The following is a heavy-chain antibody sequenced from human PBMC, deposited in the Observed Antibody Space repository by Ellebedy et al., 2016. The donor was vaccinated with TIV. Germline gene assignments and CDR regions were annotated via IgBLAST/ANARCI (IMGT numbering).Heavy chain of an antibody. CDR2: IRNRPNGYTS. V-gene: IGHV3-72*01. CDR3: VRVRHSDFFDY. J-gene: IGHJ4*02. CDR1: GFSISDHY. D-gene: IGHD4-11*01. Sequence: GESLKISXAASGFSISDHYMDWVRQAPGKGLEWVGRIRNRPNGYTSDYAASVEGRFTISRDDSENSLYLQMNSLKAEDTAVYYCVRVRHSDFFDYWGQGTLVTVSS.